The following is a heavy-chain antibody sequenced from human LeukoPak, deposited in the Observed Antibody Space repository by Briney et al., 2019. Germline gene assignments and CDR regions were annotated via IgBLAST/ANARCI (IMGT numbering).Heavy chain of an antibody. V-gene: IGHV1-8*01. CDR3: ARGHCSGGSCPRGSRSYDY. D-gene: IGHD2-15*01. CDR1: GYTFTSYD. CDR2: MNPNSGNT. Sequence: ASVKVSCKASGYTFTSYDIHWVRQATGQGLEWMGWMNPNSGNTGYAQKFQGRVTMTRNTSISTAYMELSSLRSEDTAVYYCARGHCSGGSCPRGSRSYDYWGQGTLVTASS. J-gene: IGHJ4*02.